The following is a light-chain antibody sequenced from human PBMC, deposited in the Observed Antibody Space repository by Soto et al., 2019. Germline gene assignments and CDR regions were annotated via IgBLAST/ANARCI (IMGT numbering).Light chain of an antibody. CDR2: DVS. CDR3: QHRKD. CDR1: QRVSNF. J-gene: IGKJ3*01. V-gene: IGKV3-11*01. Sequence: IVLTQSTATLYLSQGERVTLSCRASQRVSNFLTWYQQKTGQAPRLLIYDVSTRATGIPARFSVSGSETDFTLTISRLQREDFAVYLCQHRKDFGPGNKLDIK.